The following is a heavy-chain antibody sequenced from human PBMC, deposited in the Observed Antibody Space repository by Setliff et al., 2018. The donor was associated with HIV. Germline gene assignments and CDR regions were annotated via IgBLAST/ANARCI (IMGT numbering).Heavy chain of an antibody. D-gene: IGHD6-13*01. V-gene: IGHV3-15*01. CDR2: IKTDGGAT. CDR1: GFTFNNAW. Sequence: GSLRLSCAASGFTFNNAWMSWVRQAPGKGLQWVGRIKTDGGATDYAAPVKGRFTISRDDSKNTLYLQMNSLKTDDTAVYYCAAGTGRSDFDYWGQGTLVTVSS. CDR3: AAGTGRSDFDY. J-gene: IGHJ4*02.